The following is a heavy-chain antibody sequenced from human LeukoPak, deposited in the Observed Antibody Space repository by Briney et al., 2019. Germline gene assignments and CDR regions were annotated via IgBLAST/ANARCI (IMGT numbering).Heavy chain of an antibody. D-gene: IGHD3-3*02. V-gene: IGHV3-15*01. J-gene: IGHJ4*02. CDR1: GFSFTDAW. CDR2: IKKKSEGATT. CDR3: TNHFAS. Sequence: GGSLGLSCAASGFSFTDAWLSWVRQAPGKGLEWVGRIKKKSEGATTDYAAPVKGRFTISRDDSQTTVSLQMNGLKTEDTAVYYCTNHFASWGQGTLITVSS.